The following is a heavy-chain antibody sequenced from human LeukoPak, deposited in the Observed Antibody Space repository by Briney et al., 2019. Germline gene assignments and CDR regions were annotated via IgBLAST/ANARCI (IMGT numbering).Heavy chain of an antibody. Sequence: GGSLRLSCAASGFTFSSFAMSWVRQAPGKGLEWVSAFSGGGDSYYADSVRGRFTISRDNSKKILYLQMNSLRAEDTAVYYCGKEVERHFDLKYWGQGTLVTVSS. V-gene: IGHV3-23*01. J-gene: IGHJ4*02. D-gene: IGHD2/OR15-2a*01. CDR3: GKEVERHFDLKY. CDR1: GFTFSSFA. CDR2: FSGGGDS.